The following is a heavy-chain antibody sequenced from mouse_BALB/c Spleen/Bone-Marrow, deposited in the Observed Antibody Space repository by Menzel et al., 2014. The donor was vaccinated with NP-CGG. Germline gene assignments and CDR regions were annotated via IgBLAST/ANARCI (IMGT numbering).Heavy chain of an antibody. Sequence: DVKLVESGAELVKPGASVKLSCTASGFNIKDTYMHWVKQRPEQGLEWIGRIDPANGNTKYDPKFRDKATITADTSSNTAYLQLSSLTSEDTAVYYCANYYYGYYFDYWGQGTTLTVSS. V-gene: IGHV14-3*02. CDR3: ANYYYGYYFDY. CDR2: IDPANGNT. CDR1: GFNIKDTY. D-gene: IGHD1-1*01. J-gene: IGHJ2*01.